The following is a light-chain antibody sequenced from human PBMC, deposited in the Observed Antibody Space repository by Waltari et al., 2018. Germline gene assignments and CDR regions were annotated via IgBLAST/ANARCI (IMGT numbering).Light chain of an antibody. CDR1: NIGSKS. V-gene: IGLV3-21*02. Sequence: SYELTQPPSVSVAPGQTARISCEVNNIGSKSTPWYQQKPGQAPVRGVFHDTERPAGIPERFSGSKSGNTATLTITRIEAGDEADYYCQVFDSPTDHQVFGGGTKVTVL. CDR2: HDT. J-gene: IGLJ3*02. CDR3: QVFDSPTDHQV.